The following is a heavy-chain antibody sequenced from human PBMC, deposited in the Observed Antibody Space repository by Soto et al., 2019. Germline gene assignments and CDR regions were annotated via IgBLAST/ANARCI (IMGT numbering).Heavy chain of an antibody. CDR1: GGTFSSYA. Sequence: QVQLVQSGAEVKKPGSSVKVSCKASGGTFSSYAISWVRQAPGQGLEWMGGIIPIFGTANYAQKFQGRVRCTAGESTSTAYMDLSRLRSEDTAVYYFARPTPRPGADGDYDYYYYGMHVWGQGITVTVSS. D-gene: IGHD4-17*01. V-gene: IGHV1-69*12. CDR3: ARPTPRPGADGDYDYYYYGMHV. CDR2: IIPIFGTA. J-gene: IGHJ6*02.